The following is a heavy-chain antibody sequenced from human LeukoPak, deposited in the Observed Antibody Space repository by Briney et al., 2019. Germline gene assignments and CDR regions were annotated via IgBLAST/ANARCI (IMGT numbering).Heavy chain of an antibody. CDR2: IYHSGST. Sequence: SETPSLTWTVSGYSISSGYYWGWIRQPPGKGLEWIGSIYHSGSTYYNPSLKSRVTISVDTSKNQFSLKLSSVTAADTAVYYCARARDDDYYYYYMDVWGKGTTVTVSS. CDR1: GYSISSGYY. J-gene: IGHJ6*03. V-gene: IGHV4-38-2*02. D-gene: IGHD1-1*01. CDR3: ARARDDDYYYYYMDV.